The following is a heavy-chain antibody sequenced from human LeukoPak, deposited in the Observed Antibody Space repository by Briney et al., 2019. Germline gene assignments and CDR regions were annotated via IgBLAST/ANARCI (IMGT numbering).Heavy chain of an antibody. D-gene: IGHD3-16*01. Sequence: SSETLSLTCAVYGGSFSGYYWSWIRQPPGKGLEWIGEINHSGSTNYNPSLKSRVTISVDTSKNQFSLKLSSVTAADTAVYYCARDKGDFDYWGQGTLVTVSS. CDR3: ARDKGDFDY. V-gene: IGHV4-34*01. CDR1: GGSFSGYY. CDR2: INHSGST. J-gene: IGHJ4*02.